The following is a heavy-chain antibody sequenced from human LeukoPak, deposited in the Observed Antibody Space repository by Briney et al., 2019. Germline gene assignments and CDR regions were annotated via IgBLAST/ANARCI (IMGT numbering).Heavy chain of an antibody. CDR3: ARGPPQYNWNDDGWFDP. V-gene: IGHV1-2*06. D-gene: IGHD1-1*01. J-gene: IGHJ5*02. CDR1: GYTFTGYY. Sequence: ASVKVSCKASGYTFTGYYMHWVRQAPGQGLEWMERINPNSGGTNYAQKFQGRVTMTRDTSISTAYMELSRLRSDDTAVYYCARGPPQYNWNDDGWFDPWGQGTLVTVSS. CDR2: INPNSGGT.